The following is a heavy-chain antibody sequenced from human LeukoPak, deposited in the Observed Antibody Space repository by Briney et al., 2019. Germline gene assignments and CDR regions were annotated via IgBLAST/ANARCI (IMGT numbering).Heavy chain of an antibody. CDR2: IRSKANSYAT. CDR3: TGTYYYDSSGRNDAFDI. V-gene: IGHV3-73*01. J-gene: IGHJ3*02. CDR1: GFTFSGSA. D-gene: IGHD3-22*01. Sequence: SGGSLRLSCAASGFTFSGSAMHWVRQASGKGLEWVGRIRSKANSYATAYAASVKGRFTISRDDSKNTAYLQMNSLKTEDTAVYYCTGTYYYDSSGRNDAFDIWGQGTMVTVSS.